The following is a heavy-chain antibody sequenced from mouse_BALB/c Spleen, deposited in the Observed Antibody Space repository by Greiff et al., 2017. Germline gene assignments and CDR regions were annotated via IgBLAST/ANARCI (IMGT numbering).Heavy chain of an antibody. CDR2: ISSGGGST. Sequence: EVNLVESGAGLVKPGGSLKLSCAASGFAFSSYDMSWVRQTPEKRLEWVAYISSGGGSTYYPDTVKGRFTISRDNAKNTLYLQMSSLKSEDTAMYYCARLRLDTGYYFDYWGQGTTLTVSS. V-gene: IGHV5-12-1*01. CDR1: GFAFSSYD. J-gene: IGHJ2*01. CDR3: ARLRLDTGYYFDY.